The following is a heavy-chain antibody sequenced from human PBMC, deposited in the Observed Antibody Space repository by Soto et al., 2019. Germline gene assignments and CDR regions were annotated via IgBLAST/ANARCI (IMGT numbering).Heavy chain of an antibody. D-gene: IGHD3-10*01. CDR2: ISSSSSYI. Sequence: PGVSRRLSCGASGLTFSSYSMNWVRQAPGKGLEWVSSISSSSSYIYYADSVKGRFTISRDNAKNSLYLQMNSLRAEDTAVYYYARGPSTYFYYGMDVWGQGTTVTVSS. J-gene: IGHJ6*02. CDR3: ARGPSTYFYYGMDV. CDR1: GLTFSSYS. V-gene: IGHV3-21*01.